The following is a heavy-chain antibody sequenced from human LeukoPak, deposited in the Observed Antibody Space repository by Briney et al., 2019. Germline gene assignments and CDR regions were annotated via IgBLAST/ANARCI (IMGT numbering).Heavy chain of an antibody. CDR3: AELGITMIGGV. J-gene: IGHJ6*04. CDR2: MNQDGSER. D-gene: IGHD3-10*02. CDR1: GFTFSVYY. V-gene: IGHV3-7*01. Sequence: PGGSLRLSCEASGFTFSVYYMTWVRQVPGKGLEWVANMNQDGSERNYVDSVKGRFTISRDNAKNSLYLQMNSLRAEDTAVYYCAELGITMIGGVWGKGTTVTISS.